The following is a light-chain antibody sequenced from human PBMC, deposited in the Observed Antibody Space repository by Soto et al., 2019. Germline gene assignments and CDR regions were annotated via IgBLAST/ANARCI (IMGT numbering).Light chain of an antibody. J-gene: IGKJ4*01. CDR3: QQYYSTPLT. Sequence: DIVMTQSPDSLAVSLGERATINCKSSQSVIYSSNNKNYLAWYQQKPGQPPKLLIYWASTRESGVPDRFSGSGSGTDFTLTISGLQAEDVAVYYCQQYYSTPLTFGGGTKVEIK. CDR1: QSVIYSSNNKNY. CDR2: WAS. V-gene: IGKV4-1*01.